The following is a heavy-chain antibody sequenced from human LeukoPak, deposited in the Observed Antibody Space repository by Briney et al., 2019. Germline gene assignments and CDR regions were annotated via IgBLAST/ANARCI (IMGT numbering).Heavy chain of an antibody. V-gene: IGHV4-31*03. Sequence: PSETLSLTCTVSGGSISSGGYYLSWIRQHPEKGLEWIGCIYDSGSTYYNPSLKSRVTISVDTSKDHLSLRLSSVTAADTALYYCAGGLAAAPPDYWGQGTLVTVSS. CDR2: IYDSGST. CDR1: GGSISSGGYY. D-gene: IGHD6-13*01. CDR3: AGGLAAAPPDY. J-gene: IGHJ4*02.